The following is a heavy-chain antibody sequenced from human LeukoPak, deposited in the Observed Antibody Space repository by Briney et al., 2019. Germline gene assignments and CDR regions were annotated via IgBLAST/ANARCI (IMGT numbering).Heavy chain of an antibody. CDR1: GFTVSSNY. CDR2: IYSGGST. Sequence: GGSLRLSCAASGFTVSSNYKSWVRQAPGKGLEWVSVIYSGGSTYYADSVKGRFTISRDNSKNTLYPQMNSLRAEDTAVYYCAREHQLLYLDYWGQGTLVTVSS. D-gene: IGHD2-2*01. J-gene: IGHJ4*02. CDR3: AREHQLLYLDY. V-gene: IGHV3-66*02.